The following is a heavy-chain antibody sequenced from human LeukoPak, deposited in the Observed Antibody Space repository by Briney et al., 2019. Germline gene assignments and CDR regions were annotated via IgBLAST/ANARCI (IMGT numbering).Heavy chain of an antibody. CDR2: IYYSGGT. CDR3: AREAGAGLGWFDT. J-gene: IGHJ5*02. V-gene: IGHV4-59*01. CDR1: GGSISSYY. D-gene: IGHD1-26*01. Sequence: SETLSLTCTVPGGSISSYYWSWLRQPPGKGLEWVGYIYYSGGTNYNPSLKSRVTISVDTSKNQFSQKLSSVTAADTAVYYWAREAGAGLGWFDTGGQGTLVTVSS.